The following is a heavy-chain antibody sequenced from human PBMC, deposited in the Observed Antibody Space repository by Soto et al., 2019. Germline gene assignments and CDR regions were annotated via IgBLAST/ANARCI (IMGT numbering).Heavy chain of an antibody. J-gene: IGHJ4*02. CDR1: GFTSSNAW. CDR2: IKSKTDGGTT. V-gene: IGHV3-15*01. CDR3: STKRTGITTIGPGY. Sequence: AGGSLRLSCAASGFTSSNAWMTWVRQAPGKGLEWVGRIKSKTDGGTTDYAAAVKGRFTISRDDSKNTVYLQMNGLEAEDTAVYYCSTKRTGITTIGPGYWGQGTLVTVSS. D-gene: IGHD1-20*01.